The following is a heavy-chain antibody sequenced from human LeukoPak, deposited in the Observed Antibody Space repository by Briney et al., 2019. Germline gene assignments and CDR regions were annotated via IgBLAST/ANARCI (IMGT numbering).Heavy chain of an antibody. V-gene: IGHV4-34*01. CDR2: INHSGST. CDR3: ARAYCSGGSCYSGWFDP. D-gene: IGHD2-15*01. Sequence: SETLSLTCAVYGGSFSGYYWSWIRQPPGKGLEWIGEINHSGSTNYNPSLKSRVTISVDTSKNQFSLKLSSVTAADTAVYYCARAYCSGGSCYSGWFDPWGQGTLVTVSS. CDR1: GGSFSGYY. J-gene: IGHJ5*02.